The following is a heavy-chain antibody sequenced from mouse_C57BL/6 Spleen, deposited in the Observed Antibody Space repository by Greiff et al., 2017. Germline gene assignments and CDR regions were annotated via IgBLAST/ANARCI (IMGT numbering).Heavy chain of an antibody. CDR3: ARRYDYDGYYAMDY. CDR2: ISSGSSTI. V-gene: IGHV5-17*01. CDR1: GFPFSDYG. J-gene: IGHJ4*01. Sequence: DVKLVESGGGLVKPGGSLKLSCAASGFPFSDYGMHWVRQAPETGLEWVAYISSGSSTIYYADTVKGRFTISRDNAKNTLFLQMTSLRSEDTAMYYCARRYDYDGYYAMDYWGQGTSVTVSS. D-gene: IGHD2-4*01.